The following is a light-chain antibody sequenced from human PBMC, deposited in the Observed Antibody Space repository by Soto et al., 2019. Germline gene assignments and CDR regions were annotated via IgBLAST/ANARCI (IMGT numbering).Light chain of an antibody. V-gene: IGLV1-44*01. CDR1: SSNIGRNT. CDR2: SNN. Sequence: QAVVTQPPSASGTPGQRVTISCSGSSSNIGRNTVDWYQQLPGTAPKFLIYSNNQRPSGVPDRFSGSKSGTSASLAIGGLQSGDEADYYCAAWDDTLKGPIFGGGTKLTVL. CDR3: AAWDDTLKGPI. J-gene: IGLJ2*01.